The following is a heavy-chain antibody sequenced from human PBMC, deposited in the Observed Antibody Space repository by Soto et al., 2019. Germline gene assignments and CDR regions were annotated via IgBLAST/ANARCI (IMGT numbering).Heavy chain of an antibody. V-gene: IGHV1-69*01. CDR1: GGTFSSYA. CDR3: ARSGRSSSSGGVDFDY. CDR2: FIPIFGTA. Sequence: QVQLVQSGAEVKKPGSSVKVSCKASGGTFSSYAISWVRQAPGQGLEWMGGFIPIFGTANYAQKFQGRVTITADESTRTAYMELSSLRSEDTAVYYCARSGRSSSSGGVDFDYWGQGTLVTVSS. D-gene: IGHD6-6*01. J-gene: IGHJ4*02.